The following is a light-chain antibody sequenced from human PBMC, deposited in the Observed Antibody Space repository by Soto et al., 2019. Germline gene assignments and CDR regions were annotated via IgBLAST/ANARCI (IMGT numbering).Light chain of an antibody. Sequence: EIVLTQSPGTLSLSPGERATLSCRASQSVSSSYLAWYQQKPGQAPRLLIYAASTRATDVPARFSGGGSETEFTLTISSLQSEDFAVYYCQQYNNWPPITFGQGTRLEIK. CDR2: AAS. CDR3: QQYNNWPPIT. J-gene: IGKJ5*01. V-gene: IGKV3-15*01. CDR1: QSVSSSY.